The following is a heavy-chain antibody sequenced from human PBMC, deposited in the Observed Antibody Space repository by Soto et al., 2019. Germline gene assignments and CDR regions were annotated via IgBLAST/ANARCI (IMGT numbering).Heavy chain of an antibody. CDR1: GFTFSSHS. CDR3: ARLDRGSLDY. Sequence: GGSLRLSCAASGFTFSSHSMNWVRQAPGKGLEWVSSISSRSSYIYYADSVKGRFTISRDNAKNLVYLQMNSLRAEDTAVYYCARLDRGSLDYWGRGTLVTVSS. D-gene: IGHD6-25*01. J-gene: IGHJ4*02. V-gene: IGHV3-21*01. CDR2: ISSRSSYI.